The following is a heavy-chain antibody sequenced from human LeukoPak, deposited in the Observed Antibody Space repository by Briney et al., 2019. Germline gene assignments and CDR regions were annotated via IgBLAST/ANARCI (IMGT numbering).Heavy chain of an antibody. J-gene: IGHJ4*02. CDR1: GGSFSGYY. Sequence: PSETLSLTCAVYGGSFSGYYRSWIRQPAGKGLEWIGRIYTSGSTNYNPSLKSRVTMSVDTSKNQFSLKLSSVTAADTAVYYCARAASSGWGARFDYWGQGTLVTVSS. V-gene: IGHV4-59*10. CDR2: IYTSGST. CDR3: ARAASSGWGARFDY. D-gene: IGHD6-19*01.